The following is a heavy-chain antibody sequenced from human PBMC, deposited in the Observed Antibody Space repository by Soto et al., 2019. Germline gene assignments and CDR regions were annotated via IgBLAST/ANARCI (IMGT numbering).Heavy chain of an antibody. J-gene: IGHJ4*02. D-gene: IGHD6-13*01. Sequence: SVKVSCKASGGTFSSYAISWVRQAPGQGLEWMGGIIPIFGTANYAQKFQGRVTITADESTSTAYMELSSLRSEDTAVYYCATAAIPGYSSSWYDYWGQGTLVTVSS. CDR2: IIPIFGTA. CDR1: GGTFSSYA. V-gene: IGHV1-69*13. CDR3: ATAAIPGYSSSWYDY.